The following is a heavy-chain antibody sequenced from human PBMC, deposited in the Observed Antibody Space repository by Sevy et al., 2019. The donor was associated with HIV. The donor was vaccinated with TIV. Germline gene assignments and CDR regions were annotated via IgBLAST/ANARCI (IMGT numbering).Heavy chain of an antibody. Sequence: GGCLRLSCAASEFTFSNAWMSCVRQAPGKGLEWVGRIKSNADGGTADYAPPVKGRFIISRDDSKNTLYLQMNNLRSEDSALYYCTISFSISWSKDYWGQGTLVTVSS. V-gene: IGHV3-15*01. J-gene: IGHJ4*02. CDR2: IKSNADGGTA. D-gene: IGHD6-13*01. CDR1: EFTFSNAW. CDR3: TISFSISWSKDY.